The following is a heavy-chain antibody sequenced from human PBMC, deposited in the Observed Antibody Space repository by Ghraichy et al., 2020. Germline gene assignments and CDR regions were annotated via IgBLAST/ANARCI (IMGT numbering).Heavy chain of an antibody. CDR1: GFIITNYD. CDR3: AKEGVVYYDTRGYFDL. V-gene: IGHV3-23*01. CDR2: ISNSSGRT. Sequence: GGSLRLSCAASGFIITNYDMSWVRQAPGKGLEWVSGISNSSGRTYYADSVKGRFTISRDSSKNTVYLQMNTLRAEDTAVYYCAKEGVVYYDTRGYFDLWGRGTLVTVSS. D-gene: IGHD3-22*01. J-gene: IGHJ2*01.